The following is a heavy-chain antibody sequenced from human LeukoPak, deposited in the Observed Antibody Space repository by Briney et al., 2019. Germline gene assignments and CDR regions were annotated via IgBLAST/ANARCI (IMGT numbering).Heavy chain of an antibody. Sequence: SETLSLTCTVSGGSISSTSYYWGWIRQPPGKGLEWIGSIYYSWDTYYNPSLKSRVTISVDTSKNQFSLKLSSVTAADTAVYYCASAKKNYYDSSGFVVHDAFDIWGQGTMVTVSS. CDR3: ASAKKNYYDSSGFVVHDAFDI. D-gene: IGHD3-22*01. CDR2: IYYSWDT. V-gene: IGHV4-39*07. CDR1: GGSISSTSYY. J-gene: IGHJ3*02.